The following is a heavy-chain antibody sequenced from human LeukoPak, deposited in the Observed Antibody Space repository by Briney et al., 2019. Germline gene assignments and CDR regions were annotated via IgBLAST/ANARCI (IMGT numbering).Heavy chain of an antibody. CDR1: GFTFSSYG. CDR3: AREGGPYRPLDY. V-gene: IGHV3-33*01. J-gene: IGHJ4*02. CDR2: TWYDGRNN. Sequence: PGKSLRLSCAASGFTFSSYGMHWVRQAPGKGLEWVAVTWYDGRNNYYAASVKGRFTISRDDSKTTVYLLMNSLRAEDTAVYYCAREGGPYRPLDYSGQGTLVTVAS.